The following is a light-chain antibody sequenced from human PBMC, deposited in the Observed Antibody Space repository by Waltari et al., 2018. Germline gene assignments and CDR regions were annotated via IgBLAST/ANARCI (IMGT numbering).Light chain of an antibody. Sequence: EIVLTQSPGTLSLSPGERATLSCRASQSVSSSYLAWYQQKPGQAPRLLIYGASSRATGIPDRFSGSGSGTDFTLTISRLEPEDFAVYYCQQYGPPTYTFGQGTKLEIK. J-gene: IGKJ2*01. CDR3: QQYGPPTYT. CDR2: GAS. V-gene: IGKV3-20*01. CDR1: QSVSSSY.